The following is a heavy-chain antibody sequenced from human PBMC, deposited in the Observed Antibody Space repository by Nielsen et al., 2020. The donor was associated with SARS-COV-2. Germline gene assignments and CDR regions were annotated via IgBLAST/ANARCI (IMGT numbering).Heavy chain of an antibody. J-gene: IGHJ6*02. CDR2: INHSGST. CDR3: ARGPYYYDSSGYFKYYYYYYGMDV. V-gene: IGHV4-34*01. Sequence: WIRQPPGKGLEWIGEINHSGSTNYNPSLKSRVTISVDTSKNQFSLKLSSVTAADTAVYYCARGPYYYDSSGYFKYYYYYYGMDVWGQGTTVTVSS. D-gene: IGHD3-22*01.